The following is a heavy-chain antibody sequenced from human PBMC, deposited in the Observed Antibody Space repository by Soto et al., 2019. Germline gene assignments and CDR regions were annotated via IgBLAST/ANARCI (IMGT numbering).Heavy chain of an antibody. CDR2: IYYSGST. CDR3: AGLDI. Sequence: SVTICVTSTVAEGKIGGGGYYWSWIRQHPGKGLEWIGYIYYSGSTYYNPSLKSRVTISVDTSKNQFSLKLSSVTAADTAVYYCAGLDIWGQGTMVTVS. J-gene: IGHJ3*02. CDR1: EGKIGGGGYY. V-gene: IGHV4-31*03.